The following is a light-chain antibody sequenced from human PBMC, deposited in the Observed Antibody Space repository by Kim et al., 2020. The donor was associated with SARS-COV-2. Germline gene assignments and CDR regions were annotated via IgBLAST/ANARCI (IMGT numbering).Light chain of an antibody. CDR1: QSVWSY. J-gene: IGKJ2*01. V-gene: IGKV3-11*01. Sequence: EIVLTQSPATLSLSPGERATLSCTASQSVWSYLAWYQQKPGQAPRLLIYDASNRATGIPARFSGSGSGTDYTLTISSLEPEDFAVYYCQQRRNWPPYTFGQGTKLEI. CDR2: DAS. CDR3: QQRRNWPPYT.